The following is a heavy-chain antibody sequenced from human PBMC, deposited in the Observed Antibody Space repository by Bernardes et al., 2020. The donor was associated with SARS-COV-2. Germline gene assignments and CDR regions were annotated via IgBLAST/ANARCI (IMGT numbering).Heavy chain of an antibody. CDR1: GDFITSGRHY. CDR3: AKGGDFGELGRGEGFAY. V-gene: IGHV4-61*02. J-gene: IGHJ4*02. CDR2: VYKTGNT. D-gene: IGHD3-16*01. Sequence: SETLSLTCSVTGDFITSGRHYWSWIRQPAGKGLEWIGRVYKTGNTNYKSSLKSRVTISMDTAKKQFSLKLASVTAADTAVYYCAKGGDFGELGRGEGFAYWGRGVLVTVSS.